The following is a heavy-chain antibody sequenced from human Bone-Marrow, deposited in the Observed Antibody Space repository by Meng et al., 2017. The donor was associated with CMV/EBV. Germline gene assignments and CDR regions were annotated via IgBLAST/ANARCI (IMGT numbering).Heavy chain of an antibody. Sequence: KVSCKGSGYSFTSYWIGWVRQMPGKGLEWMGIIYPGDSDTRYSPSFQGQVTISADKSISTAYLQWSSLKASDTAMYYCARQLRFLANDAFDIWGQGTMVTVSS. CDR1: GYSFTSYW. J-gene: IGHJ3*02. CDR3: ARQLRFLANDAFDI. V-gene: IGHV5-51*01. D-gene: IGHD3-3*01. CDR2: IYPGDSDT.